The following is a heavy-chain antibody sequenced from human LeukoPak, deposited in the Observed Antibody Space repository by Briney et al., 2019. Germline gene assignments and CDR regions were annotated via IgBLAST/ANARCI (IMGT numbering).Heavy chain of an antibody. V-gene: IGHV3-23*01. J-gene: IGHJ4*02. D-gene: IGHD6-19*01. Sequence: GGSLRLSCAASGFTFSSNHMSWVRQAPGKGLEWVSGITGRGDNTYYTESVKGRFTISRDNSKNTLYLEMNSLRAEDTAVYYCAKYLAGGWSYIDCWGQRTLVTVSS. CDR1: GFTFSSNH. CDR2: ITGRGDNT. CDR3: AKYLAGGWSYIDC.